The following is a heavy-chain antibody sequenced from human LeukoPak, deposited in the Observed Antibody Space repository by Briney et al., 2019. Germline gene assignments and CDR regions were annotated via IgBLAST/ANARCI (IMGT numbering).Heavy chain of an antibody. CDR1: GYTFTSYW. V-gene: IGHV5-51*01. CDR2: IYPGDSDT. CDR3: ARQWLVPGMGAFDI. D-gene: IGHD6-19*01. Sequence: GESLKISCKGSGYTFTSYWIGWVRQMPGKGLEWMGIIYPGDSDTRYSPSFQGQVTISADKSISTAYLQWSSLKASDTAMYYCARQWLVPGMGAFDIWGQGTMGTVSS. J-gene: IGHJ3*02.